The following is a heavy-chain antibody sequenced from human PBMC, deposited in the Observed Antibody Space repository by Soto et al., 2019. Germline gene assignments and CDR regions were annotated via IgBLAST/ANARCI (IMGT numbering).Heavy chain of an antibody. CDR1: GDSFSAHA. D-gene: IGHD3-3*01. V-gene: IGHV1-69*06. CDR3: ARDSGYDFWSGSFRVHYFDY. J-gene: IGHJ4*02. CDR2: IIPIFGTR. Sequence: QVQLVQSGAEVKKPGSSVKVSCKASGDSFSAHAVSWVRQAPGQGLAWMGAIIPIFGTRHYAQKFQGRVTITADKSTSTAYMELSNLRSEDTAIYYCARDSGYDFWSGSFRVHYFDYWGQGTLVNVSS.